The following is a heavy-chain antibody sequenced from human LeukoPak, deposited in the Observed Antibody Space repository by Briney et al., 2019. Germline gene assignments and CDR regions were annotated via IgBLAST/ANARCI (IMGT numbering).Heavy chain of an antibody. D-gene: IGHD1-26*01. CDR1: GGSISSYY. J-gene: IGHJ5*02. CDR3: ARDQWERTGWFDP. Sequence: SETLSLTCTVSGGSISSYYWGWIRQPPGKGLEWIGSIYYSGSTYYNPSLKSRVTISVDTSKNQFSLKLSSVTAADTAVYYCARDQWERTGWFDPWGQGTLVTVSS. V-gene: IGHV4-39*07. CDR2: IYYSGST.